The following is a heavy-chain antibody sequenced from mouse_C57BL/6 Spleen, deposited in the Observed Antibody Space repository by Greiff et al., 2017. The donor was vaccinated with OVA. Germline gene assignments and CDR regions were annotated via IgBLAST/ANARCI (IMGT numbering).Heavy chain of an antibody. Sequence: EVKVVESGGDLVKPGGSLKLSCAASGFTFSSYGMSWVRQTPDKRLEWVATISSGGSYTYYPDSVKGRFTISRDNAKNTLYLQMSSLKSEDTAMYYCAREGTSWFAYWGQGTLVTVSA. CDR2: ISSGGSYT. J-gene: IGHJ3*01. CDR3: AREGTSWFAY. CDR1: GFTFSSYG. V-gene: IGHV5-6*01. D-gene: IGHD3-3*01.